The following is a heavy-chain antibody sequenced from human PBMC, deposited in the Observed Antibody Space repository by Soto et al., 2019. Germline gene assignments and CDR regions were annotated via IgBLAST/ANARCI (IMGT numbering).Heavy chain of an antibody. Sequence: SLRLSCAASGFTFSSYSMNWVRQAPGKGLEWVSSISGSGNYTHYADFLRGRFTISRDNAKTSLYLQMNSLRAEDTAVYYCAREGINNYNEYYFDSWGQGTVVTVSS. J-gene: IGHJ4*02. V-gene: IGHV3-21*01. CDR3: AREGINNYNEYYFDS. D-gene: IGHD4-4*01. CDR2: ISGSGNYT. CDR1: GFTFSSYS.